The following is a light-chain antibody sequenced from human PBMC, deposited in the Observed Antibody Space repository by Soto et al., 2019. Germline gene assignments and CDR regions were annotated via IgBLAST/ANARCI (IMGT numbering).Light chain of an antibody. V-gene: IGLV2-14*01. CDR1: STDIGTYNS. J-gene: IGLJ3*02. CDR3: CSYTTTYTLV. Sequence: QSALTQPASVSGSPGRSITISCTGTSTDIGTYNSVSWYQHHPGKAPKLLIFEVIDRPSGVSDRFSGSQSGNTASLTISSLQLEDEADYYCCSYTTTYTLVFGGGTKLTVL. CDR2: EVI.